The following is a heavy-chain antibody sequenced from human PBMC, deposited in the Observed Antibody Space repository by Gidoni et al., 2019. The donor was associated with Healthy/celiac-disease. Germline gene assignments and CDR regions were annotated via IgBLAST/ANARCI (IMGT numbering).Heavy chain of an antibody. V-gene: IGHV4-34*12. CDR3: ARVHDYGSGCFGLDV. CDR2: IIHSGSN. D-gene: IGHD3-10*01. Sequence: WIRQPPGKGLEWIGEIIHSGSNNYNPSLKSRVTISVDTSKNQFSLKLSSVTAADTAVYYCARVHDYGSGCFGLDVWGKGTTVTVSS. J-gene: IGHJ6*04.